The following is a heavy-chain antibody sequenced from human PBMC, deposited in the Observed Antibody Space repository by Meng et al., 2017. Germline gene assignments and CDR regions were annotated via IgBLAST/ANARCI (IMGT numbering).Heavy chain of an antibody. Sequence: GESLKISCAASGFTVSSNYMSWVRQAPGKGLEWVSVIYSGGSTYYADSVKGRFTISRDNSKNTLYLQMKSMRAEDTAVYYCARDHYDYGVRYFDYWGQGTLVTVSS. CDR3: ARDHYDYGVRYFDY. D-gene: IGHD4-17*01. V-gene: IGHV3-53*01. J-gene: IGHJ4*02. CDR2: IYSGGST. CDR1: GFTVSSNY.